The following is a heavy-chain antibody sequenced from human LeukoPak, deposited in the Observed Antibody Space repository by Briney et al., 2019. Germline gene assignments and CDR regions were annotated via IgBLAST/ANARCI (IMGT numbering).Heavy chain of an antibody. CDR2: IYHSGST. CDR1: GGSISSSNW. Sequence: PSETLSLTCAVSGGSISSSNWWSWVRQPPGKGLEWIGEIYHSGSTNYNPSLKSRVTISVDKSKNQFSLKLSPVTAADTAVYYCARVDNYYDSSGYYYAAFDIWGQRTMVTVSS. J-gene: IGHJ3*02. CDR3: ARVDNYYDSSGYYYAAFDI. V-gene: IGHV4-4*02. D-gene: IGHD3-22*01.